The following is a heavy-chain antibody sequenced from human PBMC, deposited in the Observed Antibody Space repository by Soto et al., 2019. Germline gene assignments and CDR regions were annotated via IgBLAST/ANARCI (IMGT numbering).Heavy chain of an antibody. Sequence: QVRLQESGPGLVKPSETLSLRCSVSGASLSPNYWSWIRQPPGKGLEWIGYIYYAGTTTYNPSLRSRLTISLNTSKNEVSPELTSVTAADTAVYYCARLGAFYQALDSWGQGTLVTVSS. D-gene: IGHD2-2*01. CDR3: ARLGAFYQALDS. CDR2: IYYAGTT. J-gene: IGHJ4*02. V-gene: IGHV4-59*08. CDR1: GASLSPNY.